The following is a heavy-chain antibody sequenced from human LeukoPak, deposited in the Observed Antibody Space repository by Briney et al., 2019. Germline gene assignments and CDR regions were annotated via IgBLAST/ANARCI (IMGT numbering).Heavy chain of an antibody. J-gene: IGHJ3*02. CDR3: ARSYDYYDSSGYWGDAFDI. Sequence: SETLSLTCTVSGGSISSYYWSWIRQPAGKGLEWIGSIYTSGSTNYNPSLKSRVTMSVDTSKNQFSLKLSSVTAADTAVYYCARSYDYYDSSGYWGDAFDIWGQGTMVTVSS. CDR1: GGSISSYY. CDR2: IYTSGST. V-gene: IGHV4-4*07. D-gene: IGHD3-22*01.